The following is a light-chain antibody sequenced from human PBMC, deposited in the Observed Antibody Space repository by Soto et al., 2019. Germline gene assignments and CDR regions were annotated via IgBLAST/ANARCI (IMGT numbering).Light chain of an antibody. CDR1: QSVSSTY. J-gene: IGKJ2*01. CDR3: QQYGGSPRYT. V-gene: IGKV3-20*01. CDR2: GAS. Sequence: EIVLTQSPGTLSLSPGEKATLSCRASQSVSSTYLAWYQQKPGQAPRLLIYGASSRATGIPDRFSGSESGTDFTLTISSLEPEDFAVYYCQQYGGSPRYTFGQGTKLEIK.